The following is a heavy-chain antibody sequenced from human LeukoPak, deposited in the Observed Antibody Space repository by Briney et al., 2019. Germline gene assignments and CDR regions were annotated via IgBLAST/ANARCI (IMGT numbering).Heavy chain of an antibody. Sequence: GGSLRLSCAASGFTFSSYSMNWVRQAPGKGLGWVSYISSSSSTIYYADSVKGRFTISRDNAKNSLYLQMNGLRAEDTAVYYCARDLGYCSSTSCYAYFDYWGQGTLVTVSS. CDR2: ISSSSSTI. D-gene: IGHD2-2*01. J-gene: IGHJ4*02. CDR1: GFTFSSYS. V-gene: IGHV3-48*01. CDR3: ARDLGYCSSTSCYAYFDY.